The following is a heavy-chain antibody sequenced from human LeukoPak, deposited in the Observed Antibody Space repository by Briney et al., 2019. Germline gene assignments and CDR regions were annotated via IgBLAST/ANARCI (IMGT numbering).Heavy chain of an antibody. J-gene: IGHJ5*02. CDR3: ARGRPTTSIAAAGVNWFDP. V-gene: IGHV1-69*06. CDR2: IIPIFGTA. D-gene: IGHD6-13*01. CDR1: GGTFSSYG. Sequence: GASVKVSCKASGGTFSSYGISWVRQAPGQGPEWMGGIIPIFGTANYAQKFQGRVTITADKSTSTAYMELSSLRSEDTAVYYCARGRPTTSIAAAGVNWFDPWGQGTLVTVSS.